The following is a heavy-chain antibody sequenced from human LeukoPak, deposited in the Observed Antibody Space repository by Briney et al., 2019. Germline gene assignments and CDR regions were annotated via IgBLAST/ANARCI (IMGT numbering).Heavy chain of an antibody. D-gene: IGHD6-13*01. V-gene: IGHV1-2*02. CDR1: GYSFTVNY. J-gene: IGHJ4*02. CDR2: INPNNGGT. CDR3: ARDGLIAAAGDY. Sequence: ASVTVSCKTSGYSFTVNYIHWVRQAPGQGLEWMGWINPNNGGTKFARRFEGRVAMTRDTSISTVYMELYSLTSDDSAVYYCARDGLIAAAGDYWGQGTLVTVSS.